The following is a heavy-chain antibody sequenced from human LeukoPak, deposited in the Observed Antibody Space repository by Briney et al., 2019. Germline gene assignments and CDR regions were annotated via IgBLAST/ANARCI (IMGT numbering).Heavy chain of an antibody. CDR2: INPNSGGT. J-gene: IGHJ5*02. Sequence: ASVKVSCKASGYTFTGYYMHWVRQAPGQGLEWMGWINPNSGGTNYAQKFQGRVTMTRDTSISTAYMELSRLRSDDTAVYYCARGIYSSGWYDGPWGQGTLVTVSS. V-gene: IGHV1-2*02. D-gene: IGHD6-19*01. CDR1: GYTFTGYY. CDR3: ARGIYSSGWYDGP.